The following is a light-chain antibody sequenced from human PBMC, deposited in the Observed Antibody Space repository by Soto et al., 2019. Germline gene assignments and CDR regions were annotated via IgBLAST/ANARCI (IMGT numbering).Light chain of an antibody. CDR3: QQYSNWPPIT. J-gene: IGKJ5*01. V-gene: IGKV3-15*01. CDR2: GAS. CDR1: EVVTTN. Sequence: EIVMTQSPATLSVSPGERATLSCRASEVVTTNLAWYQQKPGQAPRLLIYGASTRAAGVPARFSGRGSGTELTLTITSLQSEDFAVYYCQQYSNWPPITFGQGTRLEIK.